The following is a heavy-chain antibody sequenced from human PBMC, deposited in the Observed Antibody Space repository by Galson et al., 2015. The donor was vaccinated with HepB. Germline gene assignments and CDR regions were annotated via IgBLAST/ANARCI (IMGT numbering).Heavy chain of an antibody. CDR2: IYYTGST. CDR1: GGSISSHY. V-gene: IGHV4-59*11. J-gene: IGHJ4*02. Sequence: SETLSLTCTVSGGSISSHYWNWIRQPPGKGLEWIGDIYYTGSTKYNPSLESRVTTSIDTSKRQFSLKLSFVTAADTAVYYCAREYNYGYAFDYWGPGTLVTVSS. D-gene: IGHD5-18*01. CDR3: AREYNYGYAFDY.